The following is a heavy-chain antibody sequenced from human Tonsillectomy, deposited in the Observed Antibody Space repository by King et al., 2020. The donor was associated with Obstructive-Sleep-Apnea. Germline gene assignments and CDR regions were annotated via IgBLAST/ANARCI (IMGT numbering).Heavy chain of an antibody. V-gene: IGHV4-34*01. J-gene: IGHJ6*02. CDR3: ARGDGSMVRGVPAYYYGMDV. CDR1: GGSLSGYY. CDR2: INHSGST. D-gene: IGHD3-10*01. Sequence: VQLTQWGAGLLKPSETLSLTCGVYGGSLSGYYWSWIRQPPGKGLEWIGEINHSGSTYFNPSLKSRVTVSVDTSKNQFSLKLSSVTAADTAVYYCARGDGSMVRGVPAYYYGMDVWAQGTTVTVSS.